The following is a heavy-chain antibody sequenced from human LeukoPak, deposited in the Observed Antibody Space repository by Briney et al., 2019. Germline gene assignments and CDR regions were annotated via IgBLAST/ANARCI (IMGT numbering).Heavy chain of an antibody. V-gene: IGHV3-74*01. CDR1: GFTFSNYW. CDR3: ARDLVVTSAY. CDR2: INGDGSST. J-gene: IGHJ4*02. Sequence: GGSLRLSCAASGFTFSNYWMHWVRQAPGKGLVWVSRINGDGSSTTYADSVKGRFTISRDNAKNTLYLQMNGLRAEDTAVYYCARDLVVTSAYWGQGTLVTVSS. D-gene: IGHD2-2*01.